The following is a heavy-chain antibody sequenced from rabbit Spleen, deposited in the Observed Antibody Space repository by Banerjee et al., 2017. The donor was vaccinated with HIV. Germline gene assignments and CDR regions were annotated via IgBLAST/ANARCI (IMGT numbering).Heavy chain of an antibody. CDR1: GFSFSVSDW. J-gene: IGHJ3*01. Sequence: QSLEESGGDLVKPGASLTLTCTASGFSFSVSDWIYWVRQAPGKGLEWIGYIDPVFATTYYASWAKGRYTFSKTSSTTVTLEMTSLTAADTATYFCARDLPDVIGWNFGWWGQGTLVTVS. CDR2: IDPVFATT. D-gene: IGHD4-1*01. CDR3: ARDLPDVIGWNFGW. V-gene: IGHV1S40*01.